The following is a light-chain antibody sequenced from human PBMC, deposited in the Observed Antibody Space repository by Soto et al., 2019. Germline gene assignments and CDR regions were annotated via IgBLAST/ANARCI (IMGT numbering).Light chain of an antibody. J-gene: IGKJ5*01. CDR2: GAS. Sequence: HLPQYPSSLSASVQARVTITCLASQSISISLNWYQLKPGKAPNLLMYGASYLKSGVPTRFSGSGSGTDFTLTISSLQPEDFATYYCQQTYTTPEITFGQGTRLEI. CDR1: QSISIS. V-gene: IGKV1-39*01. CDR3: QQTYTTPEIT.